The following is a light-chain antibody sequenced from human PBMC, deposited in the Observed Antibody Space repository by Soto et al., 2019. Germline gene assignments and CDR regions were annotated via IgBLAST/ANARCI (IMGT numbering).Light chain of an antibody. CDR1: QSVSIL. V-gene: IGKV3-15*01. CDR2: GAT. CDR3: QKYNNWPRT. J-gene: IGKJ1*01. Sequence: EIVMTQGRATLSVSPGERAALAFRASQSVSILLSWYQQKPGQAPRLLIHGATTRATGIPARFSGSGSGTEFTLTISSLQSEDFAVYYCQKYNNWPRTFGPGTKVDIK.